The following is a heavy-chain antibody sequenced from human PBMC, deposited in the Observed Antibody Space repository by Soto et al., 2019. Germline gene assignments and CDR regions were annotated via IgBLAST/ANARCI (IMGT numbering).Heavy chain of an antibody. J-gene: IGHJ4*02. Sequence: SVKVSCKASGFTFTSSAFQWVRQARGQRLEWIGWIAVGSGYTNYAQRFQDRVTPTRDMSTATTYMELSRLTSEDTAIYYCAADATAWQQMVPSDYWGQGTLVTVSS. CDR1: GFTFTSSA. CDR2: IAVGSGYT. D-gene: IGHD2-8*01. V-gene: IGHV1-58*01. CDR3: AADATAWQQMVPSDY.